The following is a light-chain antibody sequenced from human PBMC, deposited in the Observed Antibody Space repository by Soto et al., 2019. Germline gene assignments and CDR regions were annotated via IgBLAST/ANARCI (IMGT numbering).Light chain of an antibody. CDR1: QTVSSS. Sequence: ELMITQSPSTLSVSPGERATLSCRTSQTVSSSLAWYQQKPGQAPRLLISGASTRATGIPARFSGSGSGTEFTLTISSLQSEDFAVYYCQQYNNWPRTFGQGTKVDIK. J-gene: IGKJ1*01. CDR2: GAS. V-gene: IGKV3-15*01. CDR3: QQYNNWPRT.